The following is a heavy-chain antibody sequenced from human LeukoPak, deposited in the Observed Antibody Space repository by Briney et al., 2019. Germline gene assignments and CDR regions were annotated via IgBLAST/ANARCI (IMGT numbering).Heavy chain of an antibody. D-gene: IGHD3-10*01. CDR2: IYTSSST. CDR1: GDSIDNYY. V-gene: IGHV4-4*07. CDR3: ARGFTMVRGPYGWFDP. Sequence: SETLSLTCTVSGDSIDNYYWSWIRQAAGKGLEWIGRIYTSSSTTYNPSLKRRVTVSVDASKNQLSLKLSSVTVAGTAVYYCARGFTMVRGPYGWFDPWGQRAQVTVSS. J-gene: IGHJ5*02.